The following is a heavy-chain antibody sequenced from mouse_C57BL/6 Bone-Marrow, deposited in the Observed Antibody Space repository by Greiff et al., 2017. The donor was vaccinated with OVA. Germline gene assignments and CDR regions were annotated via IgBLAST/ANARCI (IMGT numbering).Heavy chain of an antibody. CDR3: ARHGYGSSFDY. J-gene: IGHJ2*01. V-gene: IGHV5-6*01. D-gene: IGHD1-1*01. Sequence: EVKVVESGGDLVKPGGSLTLSCAASGFTFSSYGMSWVRQTPDKRLEWVATISSGGIYTYYPDSVKGRFTISRDNAKNTLYLQMSSLKSEDTAMYYCARHGYGSSFDYWGQGTTLTVSS. CDR1: GFTFSSYG. CDR2: ISSGGIYT.